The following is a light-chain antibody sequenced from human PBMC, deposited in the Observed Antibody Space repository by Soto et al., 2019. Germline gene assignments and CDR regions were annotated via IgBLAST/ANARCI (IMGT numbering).Light chain of an antibody. CDR1: SSDVGGYNY. J-gene: IGLJ1*01. Sequence: QSVLTQPAPVSWSPGQSVAISCTRNSSDVGGYNYVSWYQQHPGKAPILMIQDVINRLSGVSDRFSGSKSGNTASLTTSGLQAEDEADYYCSSYTSTSTYVFGSGTKVTVL. CDR3: SSYTSTSTYV. V-gene: IGLV2-14*01. CDR2: DVI.